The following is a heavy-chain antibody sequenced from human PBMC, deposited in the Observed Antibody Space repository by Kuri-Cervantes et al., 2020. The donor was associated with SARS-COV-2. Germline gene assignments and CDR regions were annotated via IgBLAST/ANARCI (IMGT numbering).Heavy chain of an antibody. CDR3: ARVTGDLGVGAFDI. Sequence: SVKVSCKDSGGTFSSYDISCVRQAPGQGLEWMGGINPIFGTANYEQKFQGRVTITTDESTSTAYMELSSLRSADTAGYYCARVTGDLGVGAFDIWGQGTMVTVSS. V-gene: IGHV1-69*05. D-gene: IGHD7-27*01. J-gene: IGHJ3*02. CDR2: INPIFGTA. CDR1: GGTFSSYD.